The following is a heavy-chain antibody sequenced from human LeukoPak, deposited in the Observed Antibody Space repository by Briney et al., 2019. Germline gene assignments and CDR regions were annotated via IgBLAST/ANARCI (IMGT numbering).Heavy chain of an antibody. J-gene: IGHJ4*02. V-gene: IGHV1-69*13. CDR1: GGTFSSYA. CDR3: ARDTRTRRYFDY. CDR2: IIPIFGTA. Sequence: SVKVSCKASGGTFSSYAISWVRQAPGQGLEWMGGIIPIFGTANYAQKFQGRVTFTADESTSTAYMELSSLRSEDTAVYYCARDTRTRRYFDYWGQGTLVTVSS.